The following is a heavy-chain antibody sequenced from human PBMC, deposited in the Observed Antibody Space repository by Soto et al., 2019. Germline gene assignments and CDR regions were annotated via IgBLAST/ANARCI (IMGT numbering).Heavy chain of an antibody. Sequence: PSDTLSLTCTVSDGSVSSGSYYLSWIRQPPGKGLEWIGYIYYSGSTNYNPSLKSRVTISVDTSKNQFSLKLSSVTAADTAVYYCARDLGSSIHNYWGQGTLVTVSS. CDR1: DGSVSSGSYY. V-gene: IGHV4-61*01. CDR3: ARDLGSSIHNY. CDR2: IYYSGST. J-gene: IGHJ4*02. D-gene: IGHD6-6*01.